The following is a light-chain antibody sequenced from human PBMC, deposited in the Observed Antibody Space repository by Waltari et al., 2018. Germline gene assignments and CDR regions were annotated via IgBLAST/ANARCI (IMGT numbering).Light chain of an antibody. CDR1: ESVGSK. J-gene: IGKJ3*01. V-gene: IGKV3-11*01. CDR2: DAS. Sequence: EIVLTQSPATLSMSAGERATLSCRASESVGSKVTWYQQKRGQAPRLLVYDASYRASGIPPSFSGSGSGTDFTLTISSLEPDDFAVYYCQQRSSWPITFGPGTKVDFK. CDR3: QQRSSWPIT.